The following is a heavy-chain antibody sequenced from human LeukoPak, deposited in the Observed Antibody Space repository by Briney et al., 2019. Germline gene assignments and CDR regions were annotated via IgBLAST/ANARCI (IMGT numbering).Heavy chain of an antibody. J-gene: IGHJ4*02. V-gene: IGHV5-51*01. CDR1: GYSSTSYW. CDR3: VSRSGLDSSPYYFDY. CDR2: IYPGDSDT. Sequence: ESLKISCKGSGYSSTSYWIGWVRQMPGKGLEWMGIIYPGDSDTRYSPSFQGQVTISADKSISTAYLQWSSLEASDTAMYYCVSRSGLDSSPYYFDYWGQGTLVTVSS. D-gene: IGHD2-2*01.